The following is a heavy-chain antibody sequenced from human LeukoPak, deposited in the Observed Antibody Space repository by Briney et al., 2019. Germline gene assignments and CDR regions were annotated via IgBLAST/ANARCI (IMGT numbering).Heavy chain of an antibody. CDR2: ISSSGSTI. CDR1: GFTFSDYY. D-gene: IGHD1-26*01. J-gene: IGHJ3*02. Sequence: PGGSLRLSCAASGFTFSDYYMSWIRQAPGKGLEWVSYISSSGSTIYYADSVKGRFTISRDNAKNSLYLQMNSLRAEDTAVYYCARLRRPARENAFDIWGQGTMVTVSS. V-gene: IGHV3-11*01. CDR3: ARLRRPARENAFDI.